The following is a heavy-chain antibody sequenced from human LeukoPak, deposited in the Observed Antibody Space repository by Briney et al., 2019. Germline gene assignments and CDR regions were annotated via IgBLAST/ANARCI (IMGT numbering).Heavy chain of an antibody. D-gene: IGHD6-13*01. CDR3: AKEGGSSSWAYFDY. CDR2: ISYDGSKK. Sequence: SGRSLRLSCAASGLTFSRYGMHWVRQAPGKGLEWVADISYDGSKKYYVDSVKGRFTISRDNSKNTLYLQMNSLRAEDTAVYCCAKEGGSSSWAYFDYWGQGTLVTVSS. CDR1: GLTFSRYG. J-gene: IGHJ4*02. V-gene: IGHV3-30*18.